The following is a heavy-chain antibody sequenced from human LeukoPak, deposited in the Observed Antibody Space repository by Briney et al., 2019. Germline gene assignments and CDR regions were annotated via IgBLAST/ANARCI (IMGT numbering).Heavy chain of an antibody. CDR2: ISWNSAFI. CDR1: GFSFDDYA. D-gene: IGHD3-16*01. Sequence: GGSLRLSCAASGFSFDDYAMHWVRQAPGKGLEWVSGISWNSAFIGYADSVKGRFTISRDNTKNSLYLQMNSLRAEDTAIYSCARRGSLARAFFDYWGQGTLVTVSS. CDR3: ARRGSLARAFFDY. V-gene: IGHV3-9*01. J-gene: IGHJ4*02.